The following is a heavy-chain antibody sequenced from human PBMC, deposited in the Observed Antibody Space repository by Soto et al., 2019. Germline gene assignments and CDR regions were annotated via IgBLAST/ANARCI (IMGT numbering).Heavy chain of an antibody. V-gene: IGHV4-30-4*01. Sequence: SETLSLTCTVSGGSISSGDYSWSWVRQSPGKGLEWIGQIYNSGITYYNPSLKSRVVISIDTSRNQFSLRLNSLTAADRAVYFCARGVTVFGLVSRFWFDPWGQGTVVTVSS. CDR1: GGSISSGDYS. D-gene: IGHD3-3*01. CDR3: ARGVTVFGLVSRFWFDP. J-gene: IGHJ5*02. CDR2: IYNSGIT.